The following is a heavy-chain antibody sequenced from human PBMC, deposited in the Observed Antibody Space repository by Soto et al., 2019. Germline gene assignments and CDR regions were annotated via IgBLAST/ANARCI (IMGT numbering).Heavy chain of an antibody. D-gene: IGHD2-15*01. CDR3: AREYCSGGSCYSTFAY. Sequence: QVQLVQSGAGVKKPGSSVKVSCKASGGTFSSYAISWVRQAPGQGLEWMGGIIPIFGTANYAQKFQGRVTITADESTSTAYLELSSLRSEDTAVYYCAREYCSGGSCYSTFAYWGQGTLVTVSS. CDR2: IIPIFGTA. V-gene: IGHV1-69*01. J-gene: IGHJ4*02. CDR1: GGTFSSYA.